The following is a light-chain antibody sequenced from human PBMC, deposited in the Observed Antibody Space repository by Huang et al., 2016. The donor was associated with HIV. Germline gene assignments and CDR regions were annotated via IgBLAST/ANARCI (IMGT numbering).Light chain of an antibody. V-gene: IGKV1-33*01. CDR1: QDILNY. J-gene: IGKJ4*01. CDR2: DES. CDR3: QHFDNVPLT. Sequence: DIQMTQSPSSLSASVGERVTITCQASQDILNYLNWYQQKPGTAPRLLIFDESSLEEVVPSRFSGSGSGTHFTFTISSLQPDDIATYYCQHFDNVPLTFGGGTKVEIK.